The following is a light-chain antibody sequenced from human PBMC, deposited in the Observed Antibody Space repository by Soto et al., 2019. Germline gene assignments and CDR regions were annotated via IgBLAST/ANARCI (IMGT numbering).Light chain of an antibody. Sequence: IQMTQSPSSLSASVADRVTITCRASQGIRNDLGWYQQKPGKAPKLLICAASSLQSGVPSRFSGSGSGTDFTLIISSLQPEDFATYYCQQSYSTPRTFGQGTKVDI. CDR3: QQSYSTPRT. J-gene: IGKJ1*01. V-gene: IGKV1-39*01. CDR2: AAS. CDR1: QGIRND.